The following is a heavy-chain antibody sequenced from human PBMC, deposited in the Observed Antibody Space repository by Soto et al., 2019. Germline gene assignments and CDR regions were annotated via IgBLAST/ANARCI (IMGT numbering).Heavy chain of an antibody. V-gene: IGHV3-23*01. J-gene: IGHJ3*02. CDR1: GFTFSSYA. D-gene: IGHD3-22*01. Sequence: TGGSLRLSCAASGFTFSSYAMSWVRQAPGKGLEWVSAISGSGGSTYYADSVKGRFTISRDNSKNTLYLQMNSLRAEDTAVYYCAKRITMIVVVITGAFDIWGQGTMVTVSS. CDR2: ISGSGGST. CDR3: AKRITMIVVVITGAFDI.